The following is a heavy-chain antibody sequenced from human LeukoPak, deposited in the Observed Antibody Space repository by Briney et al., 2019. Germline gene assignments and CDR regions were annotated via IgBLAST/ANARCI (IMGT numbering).Heavy chain of an antibody. D-gene: IGHD3-22*01. CDR1: GDSMTSRSYY. CDR2: VHYSGTT. CDR3: ARRGDSSGYYDY. V-gene: IGHV4-39*01. J-gene: IGHJ4*02. Sequence: SETLSLTCIVSGDSMTSRSYYWDWIRQPPEKGLEWIGGVHYSGTTHYNPSLESRVTMSMDTSKKQFSLKLTYVTAADTAVYYCARRGDSSGYYDYWGQGTVVTVSS.